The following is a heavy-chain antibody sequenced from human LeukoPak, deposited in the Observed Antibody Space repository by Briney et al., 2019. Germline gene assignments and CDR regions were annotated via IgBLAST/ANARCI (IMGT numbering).Heavy chain of an antibody. D-gene: IGHD2-15*01. CDR2: IGGSSGAT. J-gene: IGHJ2*01. CDR1: RFTFSTYA. Sequence: GGSLRLSCAASRFTFSTYAMNWVRQAPGKGLECVSTIGGSSGATYYADSVKGRFIVSRDNSKNIPYLQINSLRADDTAVYYCAKRGEGCSGVSCLYWYFDIWGRGTLVTVSS. V-gene: IGHV3-23*01. CDR3: AKRGEGCSGVSCLYWYFDI.